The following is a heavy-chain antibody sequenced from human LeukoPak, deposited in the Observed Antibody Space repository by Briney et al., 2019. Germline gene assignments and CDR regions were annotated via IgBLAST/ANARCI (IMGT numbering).Heavy chain of an antibody. CDR2: IYTSGST. CDR1: GGSISSYY. J-gene: IGHJ4*02. D-gene: IGHD3-22*01. V-gene: IGHV4-4*07. CDR3: ARVQGNYYDSSGYYYFDY. Sequence: PSEXLSLTCTVSGGSISSYYWSWVRQPAGKGLEWVGRIYTSGSTNYNPSLKSRVTMSVDTSKNQFSLKLSSVTAADTAVYYCARVQGNYYDSSGYYYFDYWGQGTLVTVSS.